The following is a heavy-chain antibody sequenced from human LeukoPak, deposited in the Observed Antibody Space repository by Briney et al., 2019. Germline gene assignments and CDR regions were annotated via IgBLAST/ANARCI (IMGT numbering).Heavy chain of an antibody. CDR2: ISSSGSTI. J-gene: IGHJ6*03. CDR3: AKVQGYYYDSSGYYRSRDYYYYYYMDV. CDR1: GFTFSSYE. D-gene: IGHD3-22*01. V-gene: IGHV3-48*03. Sequence: GESLRLSCAASGFTFSSYEMNWVRRAPGKGLEWVSYISSSGSTIYYADSVKGRFTISRDNSKNTLYLQMNSLRAEDTAVYYCAKVQGYYYDSSGYYRSRDYYYYYYMDVWGKGTTVTISS.